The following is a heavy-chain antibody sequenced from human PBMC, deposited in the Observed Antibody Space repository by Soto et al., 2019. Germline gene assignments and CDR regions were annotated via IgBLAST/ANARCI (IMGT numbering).Heavy chain of an antibody. D-gene: IGHD3-16*01. CDR2: INHSGST. J-gene: IGHJ4*02. CDR1: GGSFSGYY. CDR3: ARRGIQGPIDY. Sequence: PSETLSLTCAVYGGSFSGYYWSWIRQPPGKGLEWIGEINHSGSTNYNPSLKSRVTMSVDTSKNQFSLKLTSVTAVDTAVYYCARRGIQGPIDYWGQGTLVTVSS. V-gene: IGHV4-34*01.